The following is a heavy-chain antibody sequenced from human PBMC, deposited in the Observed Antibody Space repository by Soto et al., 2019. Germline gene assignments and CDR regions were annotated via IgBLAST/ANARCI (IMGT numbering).Heavy chain of an antibody. V-gene: IGHV3-33*01. CDR1: GFTFSSYG. CDR3: ARGGYDILTGYYNAPIDY. J-gene: IGHJ4*02. D-gene: IGHD3-9*01. CDR2: IWYDGSNK. Sequence: PGGSLRLSCAASGFTFSSYGMHWVRQAPGKGLEWVAVIWYDGSNKYYADSVKGRFTISRDNSKNTLYLQMNSLRAEDTAVYYCARGGYDILTGYYNAPIDYWGQGTLVTVSS.